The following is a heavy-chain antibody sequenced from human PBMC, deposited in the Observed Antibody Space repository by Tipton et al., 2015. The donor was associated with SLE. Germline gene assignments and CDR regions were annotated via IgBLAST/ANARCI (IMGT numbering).Heavy chain of an antibody. CDR2: IYYSGST. V-gene: IGHV4-59*08. CDR1: GGSISSYR. Sequence: TLSLTCTVSGGSISSYRWSWIRQPPGKGLEWIGYIYYSGSTNYNPSLKSRVTMSIDTSKNQFSLRLRSVTAADTAVYYCARHRGDFDYWGHGTLVTVSS. J-gene: IGHJ4*01. CDR3: ARHRGDFDY. D-gene: IGHD3-16*01.